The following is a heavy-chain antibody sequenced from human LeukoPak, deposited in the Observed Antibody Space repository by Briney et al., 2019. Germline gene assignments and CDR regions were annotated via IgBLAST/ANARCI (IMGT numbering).Heavy chain of an antibody. CDR2: IYSGGST. CDR3: AKGSAAANTAFEY. CDR1: GFTVSSNY. Sequence: PGRSLRLSCAASGFTVSSNYMNWVRQAPGKGLEWVSVIYSGGSTYYADSVKGRFTISRDNSKNTLYLQMNSLRAEDTAVYYCAKGSAAANTAFEYWGQGTLVTVSS. D-gene: IGHD6-13*01. V-gene: IGHV3-66*01. J-gene: IGHJ4*02.